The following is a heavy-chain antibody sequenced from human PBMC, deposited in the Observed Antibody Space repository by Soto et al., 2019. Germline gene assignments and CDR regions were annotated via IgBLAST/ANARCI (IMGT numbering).Heavy chain of an antibody. CDR1: GFTFSSYA. D-gene: IGHD1-1*01. Sequence: PGGSLRLSCAASGFTFSSYAMRWVRQAPGKGLEWVSAISGSGGSTYYADSVKGRFTIARDNSKNTLYLQMNSLRAEDTAVYYCAKDRSGVPEGLDYWGQGTLVTVSS. V-gene: IGHV3-23*01. CDR3: AKDRSGVPEGLDY. J-gene: IGHJ4*02. CDR2: ISGSGGST.